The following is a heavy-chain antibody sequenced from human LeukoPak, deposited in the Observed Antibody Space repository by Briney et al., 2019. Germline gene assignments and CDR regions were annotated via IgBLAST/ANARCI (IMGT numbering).Heavy chain of an antibody. CDR2: IGIADDT. Sequence: GGSLRLSCAASGFTFRDYDMHWVRQVPGRDLEWVSAIGIADDTHYPDSVKGRFTISRENAKNSLYLQMNTLRDGDTAVYYCVRGGIRVSGIDAFDIWGQGTMVTVSS. V-gene: IGHV3-13*01. D-gene: IGHD5/OR15-5a*01. CDR1: GFTFRDYD. CDR3: VRGGIRVSGIDAFDI. J-gene: IGHJ3*02.